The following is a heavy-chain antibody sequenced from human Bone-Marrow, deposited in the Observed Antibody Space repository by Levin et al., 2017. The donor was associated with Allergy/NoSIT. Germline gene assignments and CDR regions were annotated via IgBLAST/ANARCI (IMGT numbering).Heavy chain of an antibody. CDR3: ASDSSGWYWGDAFDI. CDR2: IGSSTTYI. D-gene: IGHD6-19*01. V-gene: IGHV3-21*01. CDR1: GFTFSCYS. Sequence: PGESLKIFCAASGFTFSCYSMNWVRQAPGKGLEWVSYIGSSTTYIYYADSVKGRFTISRDNAKNSLYLQMNSLRAEDTAVYYCASDSSGWYWGDAFDIWGQGTLVTVSS. J-gene: IGHJ3*02.